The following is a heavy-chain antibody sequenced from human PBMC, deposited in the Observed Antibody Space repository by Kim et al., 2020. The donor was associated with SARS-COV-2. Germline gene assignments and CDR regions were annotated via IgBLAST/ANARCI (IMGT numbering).Heavy chain of an antibody. D-gene: IGHD1-26*01. CDR1: GFTFSDFG. CDR3: AKSRLGAPSYYYYGMDV. Sequence: GGSLRLSCAVSGFTFSDFGMHWIRQAPGKGLEWVAVISNDGSREYYADSVKGRFTISRDNSKNTLYLQMNSLRVEDTAVYYCAKSRLGAPSYYYYGMDVWGQGATVTVSS. V-gene: IGHV3-30*18. CDR2: ISNDGSRE. J-gene: IGHJ6*02.